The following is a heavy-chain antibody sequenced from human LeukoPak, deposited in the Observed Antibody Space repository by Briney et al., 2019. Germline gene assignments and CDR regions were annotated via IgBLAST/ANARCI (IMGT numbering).Heavy chain of an antibody. CDR3: ARGGPPGYYYDYYMDV. J-gene: IGHJ6*03. CDR2: IYYSGST. Sequence: SETLSLTCTVSGGSISSSGYYWGWIRQPPGKGLEWIGTIYYSGSTYYNPSLKSRVTISVDTSKNQFSLKMSSVTAADTAVYFCARGGPPGYYYDYYMDVWGKGTTVTISS. V-gene: IGHV4-39*07. CDR1: GGSISSSGYY.